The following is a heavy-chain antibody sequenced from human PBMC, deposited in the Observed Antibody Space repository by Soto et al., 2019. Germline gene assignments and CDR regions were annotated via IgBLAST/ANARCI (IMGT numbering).Heavy chain of an antibody. CDR3: AHSGSSSWYYYYYGMDV. D-gene: IGHD6-13*01. J-gene: IGHJ6*02. CDR2: IYWNDDK. Sequence: GSGPTLVNPTQTLTLTCTFSGFSLSTSGVGVGWIRQPPGKALEWLALIYWNDDKRYSPSLKSRLTITKDTSKNQVVLTMTNMDPVDTATYYCAHSGSSSWYYYYYGMDVWGQGTTVTVSS. V-gene: IGHV2-5*01. CDR1: GFSLSTSGVG.